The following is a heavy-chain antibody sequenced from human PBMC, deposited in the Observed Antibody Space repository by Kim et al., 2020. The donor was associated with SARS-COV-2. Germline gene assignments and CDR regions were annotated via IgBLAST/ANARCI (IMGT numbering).Heavy chain of an antibody. CDR3: THASPGLYGLHV. V-gene: IGHV2-5*02. D-gene: IGHD6-19*01. CDR2: IYGDDGK. Sequence: SGPTLVNPTQTLTLTCTFSGFSLTNGAVGVAWVRQPPGKALEWVALIYGDDGKRYSPARRSRLTITKDTSKTQVVLTMTNMDPVDTDTYYCTHASPGLYGLHVWGQGTTVVVSS. CDR1: GFSLTNGAVG. J-gene: IGHJ6*02.